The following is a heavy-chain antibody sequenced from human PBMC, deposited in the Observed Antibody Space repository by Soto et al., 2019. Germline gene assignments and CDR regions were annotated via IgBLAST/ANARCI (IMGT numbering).Heavy chain of an antibody. J-gene: IGHJ6*02. V-gene: IGHV2-5*02. D-gene: IGHD2-21*02. Sequence: QITLKESGPTLVKPTQTLTLTCTFSAFSLSTGGVGVGWIRQPPGKALEWLALIYWDDDKRYSPSLRSRLTITKDTSKKQVVLTMTNMDPVDTATYYCIQSRCGSDCLQSYASYYYYGMYVWGQGTTVTVSS. CDR1: AFSLSTGGVG. CDR2: IYWDDDK. CDR3: IQSRCGSDCLQSYASYYYYGMYV.